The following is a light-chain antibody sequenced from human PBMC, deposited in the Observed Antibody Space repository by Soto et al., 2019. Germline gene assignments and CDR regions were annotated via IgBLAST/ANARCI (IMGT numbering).Light chain of an antibody. J-gene: IGKJ1*01. CDR1: QSLVYSDGNTY. V-gene: IGKV2-24*01. CDR2: QVS. CDR3: VQFSNFPQA. Sequence: DIVLTQTPLSSPVTLGQPASISCRSSQSLVYSDGNTYLSWLQQRPGQPPRLLIYQVSNRFSGVPDRFSGSGAGTDFTLKISRVEAEDVGVYSCVQFSNFPQAFGQGTKV.